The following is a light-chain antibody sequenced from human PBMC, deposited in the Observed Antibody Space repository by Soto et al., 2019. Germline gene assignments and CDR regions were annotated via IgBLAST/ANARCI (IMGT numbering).Light chain of an antibody. Sequence: SVLTLPVSVSRIPGQTITISCTGTSSDVGSYNYVSWSQQHPGTAPKLLISDVRNRPSGVSNRFSASKSGNTPSLTISGLLADLEADYYCSAFTLRCTLLFGTGPK. CDR1: SSDVGSYNY. V-gene: IGLV2-14*03. J-gene: IGLJ1*01. CDR3: SAFTLRCTLL. CDR2: DVR.